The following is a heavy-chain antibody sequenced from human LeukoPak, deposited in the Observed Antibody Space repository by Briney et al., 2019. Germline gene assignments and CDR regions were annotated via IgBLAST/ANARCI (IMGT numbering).Heavy chain of an antibody. J-gene: IGHJ4*02. CDR1: GFTFSSYA. Sequence: PGGSLRLSCAASGFTFSSYATHWVRQAPGKGLEWVAVISYDGSNKYCADSVKGRFTISRDNSKNTLYLQMNSLRAEDTAVYYCAKLWEQPLWGQGTLVTVSS. CDR2: ISYDGSNK. V-gene: IGHV3-30-3*02. CDR3: AKLWEQPL. D-gene: IGHD1-26*01.